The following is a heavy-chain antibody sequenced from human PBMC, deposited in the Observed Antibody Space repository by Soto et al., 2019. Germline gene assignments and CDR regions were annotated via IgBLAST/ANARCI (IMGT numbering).Heavy chain of an antibody. V-gene: IGHV4-59*04. CDR3: ATTYFFGSGSAY. CDR1: GASIGTYY. Sequence: PSETLSLTCTVSGASIGTYYWSWIRQPPGKRLEWIGYIYYSGSTYYNPSLKSRVTMSVDTSKNQFSLKLSSVTAADTAVYYCATTYFFGSGSAYWGQGTLVTVSS. CDR2: IYYSGST. D-gene: IGHD3-10*01. J-gene: IGHJ4*02.